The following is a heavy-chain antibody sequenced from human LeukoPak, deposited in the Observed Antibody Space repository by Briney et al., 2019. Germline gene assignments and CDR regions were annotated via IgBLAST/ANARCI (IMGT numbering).Heavy chain of an antibody. Sequence: ASVKVSCKASGYTFTGYYMHWVRQAPGQGLEWMGWINPNSGGTNYAQKFQGRVTMTRDTSISTAYMELSRLRSDDTAVYYCARELSGSCGFDYWGQGTLVTVSS. V-gene: IGHV1-2*02. D-gene: IGHD6-13*01. CDR2: INPNSGGT. CDR1: GYTFTGYY. J-gene: IGHJ4*02. CDR3: ARELSGSCGFDY.